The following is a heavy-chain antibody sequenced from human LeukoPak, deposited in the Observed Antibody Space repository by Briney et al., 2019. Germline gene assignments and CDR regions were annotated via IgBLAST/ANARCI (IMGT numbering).Heavy chain of an antibody. Sequence: GLSLGLSGTASGFAFSNNAMGGVRQDPGKGLEWVSAISGSGGSTYYADSVKGRFTISRDNSKNTLYLQMNSLRAEDTAVYYCAKDEAGVPAATRFDYWGQGTLVTVSS. CDR2: ISGSGGST. CDR3: AKDEAGVPAATRFDY. J-gene: IGHJ4*02. CDR1: GFAFSNNA. V-gene: IGHV3-23*01. D-gene: IGHD2-2*01.